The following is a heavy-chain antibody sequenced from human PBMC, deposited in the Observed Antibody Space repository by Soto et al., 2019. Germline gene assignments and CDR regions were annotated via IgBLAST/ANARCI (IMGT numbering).Heavy chain of an antibody. CDR2: ISGSGATP. CDR1: GFSFRNYA. J-gene: IGHJ4*02. CDR3: VKSRRETAAGLFDY. Sequence: PGGSLRLACEVSGFSFRNYAMSWVRQAPGKGLEWVSSISGSGATPSYAVSVKGRFAISRDNSMSALSLQMNSLTADDTAVYYCVKSRRETAAGLFDYWGQGILVTVSS. V-gene: IGHV3-23*01. D-gene: IGHD6-13*01.